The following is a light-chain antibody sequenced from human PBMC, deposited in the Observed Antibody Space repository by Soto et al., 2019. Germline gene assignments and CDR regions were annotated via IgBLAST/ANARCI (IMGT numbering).Light chain of an antibody. CDR3: QTWGTGIQV. J-gene: IGLJ2*01. CDR1: SGHSSYA. V-gene: IGLV4-69*01. Sequence: QLVLTQSPSASASLGAWVKLTCTLSSGHSSYAIAWHQQQPEKGPRYLMKLNSDGSHSKGDGIPDRFSGSSSGAERCLTISSLQSEDEADYYCQTWGTGIQVFGGGTKVTVL. CDR2: LNSDGSH.